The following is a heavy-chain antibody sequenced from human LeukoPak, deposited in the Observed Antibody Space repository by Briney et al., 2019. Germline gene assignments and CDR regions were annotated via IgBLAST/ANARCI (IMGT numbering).Heavy chain of an antibody. CDR2: IIPIFGTA. CDR1: GGTFSSYA. Sequence: SVKVSCKASGGTFSSYAISWVRQAPGQGLEWMGGIIPIFGTANYAQKFQGRVTITADESTSTAYMELSSLRSEDTAVYYCARSGSYYDFDYWGQGTLSPSPQ. CDR3: ARSGSYYDFDY. V-gene: IGHV1-69*13. J-gene: IGHJ4*02. D-gene: IGHD1-26*01.